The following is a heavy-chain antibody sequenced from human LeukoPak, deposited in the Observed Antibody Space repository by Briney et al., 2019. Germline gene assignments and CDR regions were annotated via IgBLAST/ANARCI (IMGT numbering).Heavy chain of an antibody. D-gene: IGHD3-10*01. V-gene: IGHV1-18*01. J-gene: IGHJ5*02. CDR2: ISAYNGNT. Sequence: ASVKVSCKASGCTFTSYGISWVRQAPGQGLEWMGWISAYNGNTNYAQKFQGRVTMTRSPSITTAYMELTSLTYEDTAVYYCARVPRRGDQFDPWGQGTLVTVSS. CDR1: GCTFTSYG. CDR3: ARVPRRGDQFDP.